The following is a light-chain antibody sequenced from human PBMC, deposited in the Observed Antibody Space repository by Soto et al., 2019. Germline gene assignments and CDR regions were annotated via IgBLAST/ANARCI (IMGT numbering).Light chain of an antibody. CDR3: ISYTSSRTL. CDR1: SSDFGAYNY. CDR2: DVN. J-gene: IGLJ2*01. V-gene: IGLV2-14*01. Sequence: QSALTQPASVSGSPGQSITISCTGTSSDFGAYNYVSWYQQHPGKAPNLIIYDVNNRPAGVSNRFSGSKSGNTASQTISGLQAEDEADYSCISYTSSRTLFGGGTKLTVL.